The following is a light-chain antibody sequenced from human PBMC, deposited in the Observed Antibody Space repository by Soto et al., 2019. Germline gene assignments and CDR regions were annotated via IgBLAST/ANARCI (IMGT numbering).Light chain of an antibody. CDR1: QSVSGN. Sequence: EIMMTQSPATLSVSPGERATLSCRASQSVSGNLAWYQQQPGQAPRLLIYGASTRATGIPARFSGSGSGTEFTLTIRRLQSEDFAVYYCQQYNNWPPLTFGGGTKVEIK. CDR3: QQYNNWPPLT. V-gene: IGKV3-15*01. CDR2: GAS. J-gene: IGKJ4*01.